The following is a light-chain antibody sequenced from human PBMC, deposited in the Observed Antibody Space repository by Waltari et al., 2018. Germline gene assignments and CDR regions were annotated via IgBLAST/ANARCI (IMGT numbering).Light chain of an antibody. J-gene: IGKJ1*01. CDR2: AAS. Sequence: DIQMTQSPSSLSASVGDRVTINCRASQSISTYLNWYQQKPGKASKLLIFAASSLQSGVPSRFSGSGSGTDFTLTIRSLQPEDFATYYCQQTYNSPPWTFGQGTKVEIK. CDR3: QQTYNSPPWT. CDR1: QSISTY. V-gene: IGKV1-39*01.